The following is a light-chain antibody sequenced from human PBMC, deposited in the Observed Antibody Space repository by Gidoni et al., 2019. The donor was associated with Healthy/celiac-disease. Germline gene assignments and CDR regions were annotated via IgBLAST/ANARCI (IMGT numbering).Light chain of an antibody. Sequence: EIVMTQSPATLSVSPGERATLSCRASQSVSSNLAWYQQKPGQAPRLLIYGASTRATGIPARFSGSGSGTEFTLTISSLQSEDFAVSYCQPYNNWPSFGPATKVDIK. V-gene: IGKV3-15*01. CDR2: GAS. J-gene: IGKJ3*01. CDR1: QSVSSN. CDR3: QPYNNWPS.